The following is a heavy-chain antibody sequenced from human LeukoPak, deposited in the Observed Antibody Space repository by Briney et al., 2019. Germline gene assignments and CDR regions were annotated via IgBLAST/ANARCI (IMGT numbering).Heavy chain of an antibody. V-gene: IGHV3-9*01. Sequence: PGGSLRLSCAASGFTFDDYAMHWVRQAPGKGLEWVSGISWNSGSIGYADSVKGRFTIPRDNAKNSLYLQMNSLRAEDTALYYCAKDLGKGYYYYYGMDVWGQGTTVTVSS. CDR2: ISWNSGSI. J-gene: IGHJ6*02. CDR3: AKDLGKGYYYYYGMDV. CDR1: GFTFDDYA.